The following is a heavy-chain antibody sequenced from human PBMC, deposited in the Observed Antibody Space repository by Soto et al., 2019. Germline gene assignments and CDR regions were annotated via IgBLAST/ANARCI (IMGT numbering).Heavy chain of an antibody. D-gene: IGHD3-9*01. CDR3: AGGHFRNYDILTGYYRSSRQTYMDV. V-gene: IGHV4-34*01. J-gene: IGHJ6*02. Sequence: SETLSLTCAVYGGSFSGYYWSWIRQPPGKGLEWIGEINHSGSTNYNPSLKSRVTISVDTSKNQFSLKLSSVTAADTAVYYCAGGHFRNYDILTGYYRSSRQTYMDVWGQGTTVTVSS. CDR1: GGSFSGYY. CDR2: INHSGST.